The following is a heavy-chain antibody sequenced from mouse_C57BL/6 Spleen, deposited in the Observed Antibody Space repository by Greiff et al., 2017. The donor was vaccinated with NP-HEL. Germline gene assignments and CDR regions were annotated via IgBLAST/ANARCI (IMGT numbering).Heavy chain of an antibody. CDR1: GYSFTDYN. Sequence: VHVKQSGPELVKPGASVKISCKASGYSFTDYNMNWVKQSNGKSLEWIGVINPNYGTTSYNQKFKGKATLTVDQSSSTAYMQLNSLTSEDSAVYYCARSRGYPYYYAMDYWGQGTSVTVSS. D-gene: IGHD2-2*01. CDR3: ARSRGYPYYYAMDY. J-gene: IGHJ4*01. CDR2: INPNYGTT. V-gene: IGHV1-39*01.